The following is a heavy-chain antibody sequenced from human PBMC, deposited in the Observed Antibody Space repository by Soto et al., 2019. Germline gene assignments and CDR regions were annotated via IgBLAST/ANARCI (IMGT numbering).Heavy chain of an antibody. CDR2: IIPLYGRP. Sequence: QVQLVQYGAEEKKTASSVKVYCQAAGGGYNNYAISWVRLAPGQGLECMGGIIPLYGRPSYAEKFPGRVTSTAGVFTRRAFMELSNLSSEDSAIYYCARDPRRGGVVPQDYVMDVWGQWTTVIVSS. J-gene: IGHJ6*02. CDR1: GGGYNNYA. V-gene: IGHV1-69*01. D-gene: IGHD3-3*01. CDR3: ARDPRRGGVVPQDYVMDV.